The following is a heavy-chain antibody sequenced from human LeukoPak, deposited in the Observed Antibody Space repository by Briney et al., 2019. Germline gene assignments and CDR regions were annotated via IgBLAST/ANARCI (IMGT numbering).Heavy chain of an antibody. D-gene: IGHD2-15*01. Sequence: GASVKVSCKASGYTFTSYYMHWVRQAPGQGLEWMGIINPSGGSTSYAQKFQGRVTMTRDTSTSTVYMELSSLRSEDTAVYYCVRGSAVVVAATSGYSYGLDYWGQGTLVTVSS. CDR2: INPSGGST. J-gene: IGHJ4*02. CDR3: VRGSAVVVAATSGYSYGLDY. V-gene: IGHV1-46*01. CDR1: GYTFTSYY.